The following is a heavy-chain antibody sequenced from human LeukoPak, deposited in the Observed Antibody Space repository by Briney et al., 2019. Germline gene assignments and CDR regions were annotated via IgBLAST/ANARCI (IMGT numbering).Heavy chain of an antibody. D-gene: IGHD2/OR15-2a*01. CDR1: GGSITTSSYY. CDR3: ARAFRARYFDL. J-gene: IGHJ2*01. CDR2: IYYSGST. Sequence: PSETLSLTCTVSGGSITTSSYYWGWIRQPPGKGLEWIGIIYYSGSTYYNPSLKGRVTISVDTPKNQFSLKLSPVTAADTAVYYCARAFRARYFDLWGRGTLVTVSS. V-gene: IGHV4-39*01.